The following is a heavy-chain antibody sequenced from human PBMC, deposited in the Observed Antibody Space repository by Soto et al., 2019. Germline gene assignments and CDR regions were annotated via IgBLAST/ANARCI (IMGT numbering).Heavy chain of an antibody. Sequence: PSQTLSLTCAISGDSVSSNSATWNWIRQSPSRGLEWLGRTYYRSKWYNDYAVSVKSRITINPDTSKNQFSLQLNSVTPEDTAVYYCARGTGYSSGWYTEWFDPWGQGTLVTVSS. V-gene: IGHV6-1*01. D-gene: IGHD6-19*01. CDR3: ARGTGYSSGWYTEWFDP. CDR1: GDSVSSNSAT. CDR2: TYYRSKWYN. J-gene: IGHJ5*02.